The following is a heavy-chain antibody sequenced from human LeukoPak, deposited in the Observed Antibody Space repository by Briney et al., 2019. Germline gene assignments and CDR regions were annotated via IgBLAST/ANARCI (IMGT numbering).Heavy chain of an antibody. CDR2: IYYSGIT. V-gene: IGHV4-39*01. J-gene: IGHJ6*03. D-gene: IGHD3-10*01. CDR3: ARHQEGMVRGVLYYMDV. Sequence: SETLSLTCTVSGASISSSDRYWRWIRQPPGKGLEWIGSIYYSGITYHNPSLKSRVTISVDTSNNQFSLKMSSVTAADTAVYFCARHQEGMVRGVLYYMDVWGKGTTVIISS. CDR1: GASISSSDRY.